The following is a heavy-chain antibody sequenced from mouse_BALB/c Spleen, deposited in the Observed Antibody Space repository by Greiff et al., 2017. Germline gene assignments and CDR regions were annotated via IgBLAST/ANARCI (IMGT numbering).Heavy chain of an antibody. CDR1: GFTFTSYT. J-gene: IGHJ2*01. V-gene: IGHV5-6-4*01. D-gene: IGHD2-10*02. CDR3: TRDQEYGNYFDD. CDR2: ISPGGSYT. Sequence: EVQLLESGGGLVKPGGSLKLSCAASGFTFTSYTMSWVRQTPEKGLEWIGIISPGGSYTYYPDSVKGRFTMTRDKATNTLYLQMSSLTSEDTAMYYCTRDQEYGNYFDDWGEGTTLTVSS.